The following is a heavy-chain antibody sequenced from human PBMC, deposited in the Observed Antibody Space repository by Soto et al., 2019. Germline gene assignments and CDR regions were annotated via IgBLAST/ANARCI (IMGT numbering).Heavy chain of an antibody. D-gene: IGHD2-15*01. CDR1: GYTLTELS. V-gene: IGHV1-24*01. CDR2: FDPEDGET. CDR3: ATGFSELGYCSGGSCPNWFDP. Sequence: GASVKVSCKVSGYTLTELSMHWVRQAPGKGLEWMGGFDPEDGETIYAQKFQGRVTMTEDTSTDTAYMELSSLRSEDTAVYYCATGFSELGYCSGGSCPNWFDPWGQGTLVTVSS. J-gene: IGHJ5*02.